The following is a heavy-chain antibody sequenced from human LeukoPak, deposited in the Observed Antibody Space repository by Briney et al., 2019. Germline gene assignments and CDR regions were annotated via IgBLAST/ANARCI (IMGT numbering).Heavy chain of an antibody. Sequence: RGSLRLSCAASGFTFYDYGISWVRQAPGKGLGWVSGINWNVGATVYADSVKGRFTISSDNAKNSLYLQMNSLRADDTAVYYCVRVGYSSGWRAPDFDYWGQGTLVTVSS. J-gene: IGHJ4*02. D-gene: IGHD6-19*01. CDR1: GFTFYDYG. CDR3: VRVGYSSGWRAPDFDY. CDR2: INWNVGAT. V-gene: IGHV3-20*04.